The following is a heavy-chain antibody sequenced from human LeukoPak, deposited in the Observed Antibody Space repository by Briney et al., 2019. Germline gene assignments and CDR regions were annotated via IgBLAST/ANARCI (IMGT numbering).Heavy chain of an antibody. V-gene: IGHV4-59*01. CDR2: IYYSGST. D-gene: IGHD2-2*01. Sequence: SETLSLTCTVSGSSISSYYWSWIRQPPGKGLEWIGYIYYSGSTNYNPSLKSRVTISVDTSKNQFSLKLSSVTAADTAVYYCASIVVVPADAYYYYYYYMDVWGKGTTVTVSS. CDR1: GSSISSYY. J-gene: IGHJ6*03. CDR3: ASIVVVPADAYYYYYYYMDV.